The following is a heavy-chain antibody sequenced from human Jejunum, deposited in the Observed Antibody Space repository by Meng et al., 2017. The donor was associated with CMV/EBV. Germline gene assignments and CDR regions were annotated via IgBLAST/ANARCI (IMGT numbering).Heavy chain of an antibody. Sequence: VCLVGVAGGGVRPGGSLRLSFAVSGLIFSNSSRRWVPQDPGKGLEWVALIYSDGSNKYYADSVKGRFTVSRDDSRNTVYLQMDSLRAEDTAVYYCAKDKGKLYFDYWGQGTLVTVSS. D-gene: IGHD1-1*01. V-gene: IGHV3-30*02. J-gene: IGHJ4*02. CDR2: IYSDGSNK. CDR1: GLIFSNSS. CDR3: AKDKGKLYFDY.